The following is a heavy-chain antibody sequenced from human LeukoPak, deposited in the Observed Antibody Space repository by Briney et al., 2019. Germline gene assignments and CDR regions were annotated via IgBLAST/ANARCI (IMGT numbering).Heavy chain of an antibody. CDR1: GYSISSGYY. J-gene: IGHJ4*02. CDR3: ARIHVDIVSFDY. CDR2: IHHSGST. Sequence: SETLSLTCTVSGYSISSGYYWGWIRQPPGKGLEWIGSIHHSGSTYYNPSLKSRVTISVDTSKNQFSLKLSSVTAADTAVYYCARIHVDIVSFDYWGQGTLVTVSS. V-gene: IGHV4-38-2*02. D-gene: IGHD5-12*01.